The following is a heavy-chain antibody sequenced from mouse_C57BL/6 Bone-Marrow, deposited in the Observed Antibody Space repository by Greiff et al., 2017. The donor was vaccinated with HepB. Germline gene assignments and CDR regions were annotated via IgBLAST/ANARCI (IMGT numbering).Heavy chain of an antibody. J-gene: IGHJ3*01. D-gene: IGHD1-1*01. V-gene: IGHV2-5*01. CDR1: GFSLTSYG. Sequence: QVQLQQSGPGLVQPSQSLSITCTVSGFSLTSYGVHWVRQSPGKGLEWLGVIWRGGSTDYNAAFMSRLSITKDNSKSQVFFKMNSLHADDTAIYYCAISPYYYGSSPFAYWGQGTLVTVSA. CDR2: IWRGGST. CDR3: AISPYYYGSSPFAY.